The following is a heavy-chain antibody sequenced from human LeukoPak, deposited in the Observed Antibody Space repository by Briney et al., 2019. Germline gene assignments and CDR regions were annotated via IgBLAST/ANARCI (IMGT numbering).Heavy chain of an antibody. CDR2: ISASGTLT. Sequence: GGSLRLSCAASGFSFSSYEMNWVRQAPGKGLEWISYISASGTLTHYADSVEGRFTISRDNAKKSLYLQTHSLRAEDTAFYHCARVKGEGAHFDYWGQGTLVTVSS. D-gene: IGHD1-26*01. J-gene: IGHJ4*02. CDR1: GFSFSSYE. CDR3: ARVKGEGAHFDY. V-gene: IGHV3-48*03.